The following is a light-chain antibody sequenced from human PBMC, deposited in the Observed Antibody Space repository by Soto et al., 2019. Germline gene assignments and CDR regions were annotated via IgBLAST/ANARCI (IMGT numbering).Light chain of an antibody. J-gene: IGLJ1*01. CDR3: SSYSTGGSYV. V-gene: IGLV2-14*03. Sequence: QSVLTQPASVSGSPGQSIAISCTGTSRNVGGYNSASWYLQHPGKAPKLLIYDVSNRPSGVSTRFSGSKSGNTASLTISGLQAEDEADYYCSSYSTGGSYVFGTGTKVTVL. CDR2: DVS. CDR1: SRNVGGYNS.